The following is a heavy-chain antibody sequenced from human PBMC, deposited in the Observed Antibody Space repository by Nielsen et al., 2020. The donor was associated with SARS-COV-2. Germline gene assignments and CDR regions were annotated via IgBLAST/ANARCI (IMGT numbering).Heavy chain of an antibody. CDR2: MNPNSGNT. V-gene: IGHV1-8*01. D-gene: IGHD3-3*01. CDR1: GYTFTSYD. J-gene: IGHJ6*02. CDR3: ARGRRFLNVRRAYGMDV. Sequence: ASVKVSCKASGYTFTSYDINWVRQATGQGLEWMGWMNPNSGNTGYAQKFQGRVTMTRNTSISTAYMELSSLRSEDTAVYYCARGRRFLNVRRAYGMDVWGQGTTVTVS.